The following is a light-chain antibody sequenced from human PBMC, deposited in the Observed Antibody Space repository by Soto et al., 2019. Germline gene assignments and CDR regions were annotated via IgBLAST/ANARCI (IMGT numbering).Light chain of an antibody. CDR3: SSYTSSSTPYV. J-gene: IGLJ1*01. Sequence: QSVLTQPASVSGSPGQSITISCTGTSSDVGGYNYVSWYQQHPGKAPKLMIYEVSNRPSGFSNRFSGSKSGNTASLTISGLQAEDEADYYCSSYTSSSTPYVLGTGTKVTVL. V-gene: IGLV2-14*01. CDR1: SSDVGGYNY. CDR2: EVS.